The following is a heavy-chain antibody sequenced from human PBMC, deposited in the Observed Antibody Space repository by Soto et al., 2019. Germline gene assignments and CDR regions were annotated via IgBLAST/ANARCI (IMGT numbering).Heavy chain of an antibody. V-gene: IGHV4-59*01. Sequence: SETLSLTCTVSGASIKNIYWSWIRQSPGKGLEWIGYITYSGGSASTNYNPSLRGRVTISVDTSKNQFSLKLSSVTAADTAVYYCARSLSHDSLGYCSGGSCYGWWYWGQGTLVTVSS. CDR1: GASIKNIY. D-gene: IGHD2-15*01. J-gene: IGHJ4*02. CDR2: ITYSGGSAST. CDR3: ARSLSHDSLGYCSGGSCYGWWY.